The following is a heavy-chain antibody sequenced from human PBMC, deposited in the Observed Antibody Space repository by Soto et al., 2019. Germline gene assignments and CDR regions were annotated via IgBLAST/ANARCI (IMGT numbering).Heavy chain of an antibody. CDR3: ARHGGYSYEDAFDI. V-gene: IGHV5-51*01. CDR1: GYSFTSYW. Sequence: GQSMKISSNGAGYSFTSYWIGWVRQMHRKGLEWMGITYPGESDTRYSPSFQGQVTISADKSISTAYLQWSSLKASDTAMYYCARHGGYSYEDAFDIWGQGTMVTVSS. D-gene: IGHD5-18*01. J-gene: IGHJ3*02. CDR2: TYPGESDT.